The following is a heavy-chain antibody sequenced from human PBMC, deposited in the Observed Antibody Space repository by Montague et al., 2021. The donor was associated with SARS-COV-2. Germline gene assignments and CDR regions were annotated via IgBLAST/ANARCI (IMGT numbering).Heavy chain of an antibody. CDR1: GGSTNNNY. CDR2: IHASGIS. D-gene: IGHD3-22*01. CDR3: ARGRFYYDSGELGS. Sequence: SETLSLTCTVSGGSTNNNYWSWIRQPAGQGLEWIGRIHASGISTYNHTLEPRVTMSVDTSKNQFSLKLSSVTAADTAVYYCARGRFYYDSGELGSWGQGTLVTVSS. J-gene: IGHJ5*02. V-gene: IGHV4-4*07.